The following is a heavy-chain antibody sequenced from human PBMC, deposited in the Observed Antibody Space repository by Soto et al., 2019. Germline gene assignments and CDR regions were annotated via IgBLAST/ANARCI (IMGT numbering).Heavy chain of an antibody. CDR2: LYNTGST. D-gene: IGHD6-13*01. Sequence: TSETLSLTCTVSGGSISRYYWSWIRQPPGKGLEWIGYLYNTGSTIYNPSLKSRVTISVDTSKNQFSLKLNSLTAADTAVYYCARGYSSSWYVSSDWFDPWGQGTLVTVSS. CDR3: ARGYSSSWYVSSDWFDP. CDR1: GGSISRYY. J-gene: IGHJ5*02. V-gene: IGHV4-59*01.